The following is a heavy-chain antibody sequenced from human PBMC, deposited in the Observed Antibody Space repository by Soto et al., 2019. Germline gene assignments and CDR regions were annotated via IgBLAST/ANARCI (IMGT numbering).Heavy chain of an antibody. D-gene: IGHD6-19*01. CDR1: GFTFSSYW. Sequence: PGGSLRLSCAASGFTFSSYWMYWVRQAPGTGLVCVSRTNSDGSDTSYADSVKGRFTISRDNAKNTLYLQMNSLRAEDTAVYYCARDRGWSLFDYWGQGTLVTVSS. J-gene: IGHJ4*02. V-gene: IGHV3-74*01. CDR3: ARDRGWSLFDY. CDR2: TNSDGSDT.